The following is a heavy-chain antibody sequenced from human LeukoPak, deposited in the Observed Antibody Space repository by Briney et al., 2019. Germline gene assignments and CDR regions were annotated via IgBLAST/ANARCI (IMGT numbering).Heavy chain of an antibody. Sequence: ASVKVSCRASGYSFTTYAMNWVRQAPGQGLEWMGWINTNTGNPTYAQGFTGRFVFSLDTSVSTAYLQISSLKAEDTAVYYCARELLITRTWFDPWGQGTLVTVSS. D-gene: IGHD3-22*01. V-gene: IGHV7-4-1*02. CDR2: INTNTGNP. CDR1: GYSFTTYA. J-gene: IGHJ5*02. CDR3: ARELLITRTWFDP.